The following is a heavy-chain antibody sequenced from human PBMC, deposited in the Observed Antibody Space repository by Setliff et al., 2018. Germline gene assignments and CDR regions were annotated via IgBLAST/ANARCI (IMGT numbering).Heavy chain of an antibody. Sequence: GESLKISCKGSGYSFTDYWIAWVRQTPGKGLEWMGTIYPGNADTRYSPSFQGQVTISTDTSINTAFLQWNKLKASDTAVYYCARRGERFFNWFDPWGQGTLVTVSS. CDR1: GYSFTDYW. D-gene: IGHD2-21*01. V-gene: IGHV5-51*01. CDR2: IYPGNADT. J-gene: IGHJ5*02. CDR3: ARRGERFFNWFDP.